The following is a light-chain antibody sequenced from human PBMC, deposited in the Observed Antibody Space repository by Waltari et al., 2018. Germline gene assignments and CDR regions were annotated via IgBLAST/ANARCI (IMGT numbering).Light chain of an antibody. CDR3: MQTLQTPFT. J-gene: IGKJ3*01. CDR1: QSLLDSDGYTH. Sequence: DIVMTQTPRRLPVTPGEPASLSCRSSQSLLDSDGYTHLHWYLQKPVQSPQLLIYLGSNRASGVPDRFSGSGSGTDFTLKISRVEAEDVGVYYCMQTLQTPFTFGPGTKLDIK. V-gene: IGKV2-28*01. CDR2: LGS.